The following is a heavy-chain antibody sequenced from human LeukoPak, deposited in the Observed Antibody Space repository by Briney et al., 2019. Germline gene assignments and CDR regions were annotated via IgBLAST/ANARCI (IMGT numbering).Heavy chain of an antibody. Sequence: SSETLSLTCAVYGGSFSGYYWSWIRQPPGKGLEWIGEINHSGSTNYNPSLKSRVTISVDTSKNQFSLKLSSVTAADTAVYYCATSMVRGVNDAFDIWGQGTMVTVSS. CDR1: GGSFSGYY. CDR2: INHSGST. D-gene: IGHD3-10*01. V-gene: IGHV4-34*01. J-gene: IGHJ3*02. CDR3: ATSMVRGVNDAFDI.